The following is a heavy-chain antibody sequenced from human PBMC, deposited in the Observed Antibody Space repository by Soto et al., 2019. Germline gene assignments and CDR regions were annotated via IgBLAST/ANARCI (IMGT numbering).Heavy chain of an antibody. CDR2: IYSGGST. Sequence: GGSLRLSCAASGFTVSSNYMSWVRQAPGKGLEWVSVIYSGGSTYYADSVKGRFTISRDNSKNTLYLQMNSLRAEDTAVYYCARDRPEYYYDSSGYYLFWGQGTLVTVSS. CDR3: ARDRPEYYYDSSGYYLF. D-gene: IGHD3-22*01. J-gene: IGHJ4*02. V-gene: IGHV3-66*01. CDR1: GFTVSSNY.